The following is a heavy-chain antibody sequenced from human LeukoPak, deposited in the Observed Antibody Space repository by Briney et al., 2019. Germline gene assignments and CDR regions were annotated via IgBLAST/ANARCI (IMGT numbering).Heavy chain of an antibody. CDR1: GYSISSGYY. J-gene: IGHJ5*02. Sequence: SETLSLTCTVSGYSISSGYYWGWIRQPPGKGLEWIGSIYHSGSTYYNPSLKSRVTISVDTSKNQFSLKLSSVTAADTAVYYCARGIWFGNNWFDPWGQGTLVTVSS. V-gene: IGHV4-38-2*02. CDR3: ARGIWFGNNWFDP. CDR2: IYHSGST. D-gene: IGHD3-10*01.